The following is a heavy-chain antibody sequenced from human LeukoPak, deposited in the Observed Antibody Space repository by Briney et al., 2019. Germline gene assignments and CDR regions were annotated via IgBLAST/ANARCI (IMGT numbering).Heavy chain of an antibody. J-gene: IGHJ4*02. CDR1: GGSFSGYY. D-gene: IGHD3-22*01. CDR3: ARDSSAYYYDSSGYYYSYYFDY. CDR2: INHSGST. Sequence: SETLSLTCAVYGGSFSGYYWSWIRQPPGKGLEWIGEINHSGSTNYNPSLKSRVTISVDTSKNQFSLKLSSVTAADTAVYYCARDSSAYYYDSSGYYYSYYFDYWGQGTLVTVSS. V-gene: IGHV4-34*01.